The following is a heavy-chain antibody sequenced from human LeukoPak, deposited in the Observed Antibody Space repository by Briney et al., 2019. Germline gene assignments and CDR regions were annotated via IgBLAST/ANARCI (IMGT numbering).Heavy chain of an antibody. CDR2: ISYDGSNK. V-gene: IGHV3-30*18. CDR3: AKHGGESYFFDY. CDR1: GFTFSSYG. J-gene: IGHJ4*02. D-gene: IGHD1-26*01. Sequence: QSGGSLKLSCAASGFTFSSYGMHWVRQAPGKGLEWVAVISYDGSNKYYADSVKGRFTISRDNSKNTLYLQMNSLRAEDTAVYYCAKHGGESYFFDYWGQGTLVTVSS.